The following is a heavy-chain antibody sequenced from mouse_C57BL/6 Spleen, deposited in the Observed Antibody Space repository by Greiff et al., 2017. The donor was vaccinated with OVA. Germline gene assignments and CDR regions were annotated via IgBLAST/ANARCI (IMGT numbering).Heavy chain of an antibody. CDR1: GFTFSDYG. V-gene: IGHV5-15*01. J-gene: IGHJ4*01. CDR2: ISNLAYSI. CDR3: ARQDAMDY. Sequence: EVQVVESGGGLVQPGGSLKLSCAASGFTFSDYGMAWVRQAPRKGPEWVAFISNLAYSIYYADTVTGRFTISRENAKNTLYLEMSSLRSEDTAMYYCARQDAMDYWGQGTSVTVSS.